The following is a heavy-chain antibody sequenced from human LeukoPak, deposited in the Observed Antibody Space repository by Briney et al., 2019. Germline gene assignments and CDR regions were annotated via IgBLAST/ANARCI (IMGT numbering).Heavy chain of an antibody. Sequence: SETLSLTCAVYGGSFSGYYWSWIRQPPGKGLEWIGEINHSGSTNYNPSLKSRVTTSVDTSKNQFSLKLSSVTAADTAVYYCASMRQQLPRYYYYGMDVWGQGTTVTVSS. J-gene: IGHJ6*02. CDR3: ASMRQQLPRYYYYGMDV. CDR2: INHSGST. D-gene: IGHD6-13*01. V-gene: IGHV4-34*01. CDR1: GGSFSGYY.